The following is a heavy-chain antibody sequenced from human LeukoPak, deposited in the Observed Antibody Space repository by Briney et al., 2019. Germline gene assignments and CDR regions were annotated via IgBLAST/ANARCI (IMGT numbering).Heavy chain of an antibody. D-gene: IGHD3-22*01. J-gene: IGHJ1*01. CDR1: GFTLGSYA. CDR3: ARAPSEIGGYYPEYFRH. V-gene: IGHV3-74*01. Sequence: PGGSLRLSCAGSGFTLGSYAMSWVRQAPGKGLVWVSRIKSDGSTNYADSVKGRFTISRDNAKNTVSLQMNSLRAEDTGVYYCARAPSEIGGYYPEYFRHWGQGTLVTVSS. CDR2: IKSDGST.